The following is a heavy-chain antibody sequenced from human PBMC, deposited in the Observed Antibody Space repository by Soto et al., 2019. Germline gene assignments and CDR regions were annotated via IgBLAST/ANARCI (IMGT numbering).Heavy chain of an antibody. D-gene: IGHD4-4*01. J-gene: IGHJ6*02. Sequence: PSETLSLTCAVSGGSISSSNWWSWVRQPPGKGLEWIGEIYHSGSTNYNPSLKSRVTISVDKSKNQFSLKLSSVTAADTAVYYCARVCSYSKYGYYFYGMDVWGQGTTVT. CDR3: ARVCSYSKYGYYFYGMDV. CDR1: GGSISSSNW. V-gene: IGHV4-4*02. CDR2: IYHSGST.